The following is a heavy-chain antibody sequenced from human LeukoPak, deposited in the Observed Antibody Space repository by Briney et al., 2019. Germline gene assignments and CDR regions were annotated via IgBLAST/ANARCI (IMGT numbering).Heavy chain of an antibody. Sequence: SSETLSLTCAVYGGSFSGYYWSWIRQPPGKGLEWIGEINHSGSTNYNPSLKSRVTISVDTSKNQFSLKLSSVTAADTAVYYCARGTAGTRYFYYYYYGMDVWGQGTTVTVSS. V-gene: IGHV4-34*01. CDR3: ARGTAGTRYFYYYYYGMDV. D-gene: IGHD6-13*01. CDR1: GGSFSGYY. J-gene: IGHJ6*02. CDR2: INHSGST.